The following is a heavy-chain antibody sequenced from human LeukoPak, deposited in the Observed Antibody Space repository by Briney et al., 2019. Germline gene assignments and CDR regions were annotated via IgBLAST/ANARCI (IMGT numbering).Heavy chain of an antibody. D-gene: IGHD7-27*01. J-gene: IGHJ4*02. CDR1: GGSISGYY. Sequence: SETLSLTCSVSGGSISGYYWGWIRQPAGKGLEWIGRIFSSGSTNYNPSLKSRVTMSVDTSKNQFSLKLSSVTAADTAVYYCATGTLNWERIYYFDYWGQGTLVTVSS. CDR2: IFSSGST. CDR3: ATGTLNWERIYYFDY. V-gene: IGHV4-4*07.